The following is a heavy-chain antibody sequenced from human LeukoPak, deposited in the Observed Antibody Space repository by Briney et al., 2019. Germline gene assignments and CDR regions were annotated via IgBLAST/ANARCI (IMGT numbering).Heavy chain of an antibody. CDR2: ISDNGART. D-gene: IGHD5-18*01. CDR1: GFTFSSYA. V-gene: IGHV3-23*01. J-gene: IGHJ6*02. CDR3: AKDRAPDTAMALYYYYYGMDV. Sequence: GGSLRLSCAASGFTFSSYAMNWVRQAPGKGLEWVSTISDNGARTYYADSVKGRFTISRDNSKNTLYLQMNSLRVEDTAVYYCAKDRAPDTAMALYYYYYGMDVWGHGTTVTVSS.